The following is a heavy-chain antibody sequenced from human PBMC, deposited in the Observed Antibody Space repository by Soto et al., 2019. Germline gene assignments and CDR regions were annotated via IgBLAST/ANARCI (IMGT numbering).Heavy chain of an antibody. D-gene: IGHD6-13*01. V-gene: IGHV3-23*01. CDR2: ISGSGGST. CDR1: GFTLSSYA. CDR3: AKDGSAGRGPNWFDP. Sequence: EVQLFESGGGLVQPGGSLRLSRAASGFTLSSYAMSWVRHAPGKGLEWLSAISGSGGSTYYADSGKGRFTISRDNSKTTLYLQMNSLRAEDTAVYYCAKDGSAGRGPNWFDPWGQGTLVTVSS. J-gene: IGHJ5*02.